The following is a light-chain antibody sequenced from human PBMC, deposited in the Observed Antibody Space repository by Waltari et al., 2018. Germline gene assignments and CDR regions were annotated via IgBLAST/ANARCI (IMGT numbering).Light chain of an antibody. Sequence: EIVLTQSPDTLSLSPGERATLSCRASQSFTNSLAWYQQKPGQAPRLLIYSASNRATGVPARFSGSGSGTDFTLTISSLEPEDFAVYYCQQRSNWPRTFGQGTKVEIK. J-gene: IGKJ1*01. CDR2: SAS. CDR1: QSFTNS. CDR3: QQRSNWPRT. V-gene: IGKV3-11*01.